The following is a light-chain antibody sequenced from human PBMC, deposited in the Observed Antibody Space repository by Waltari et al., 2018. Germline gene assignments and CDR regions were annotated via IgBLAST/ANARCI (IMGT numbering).Light chain of an antibody. V-gene: IGLV2-11*01. Sequence: QSALTQPRSVSGSPGQSVTISCTGTSSDVGAYQYVSWYQQHPGQAPKLMIYDVSKRPSGVPDRFSGSKSGNTASLTISGLQAEDEADYYCCSYAGTYTWVFGGGTKLTVL. CDR3: CSYAGTYTWV. J-gene: IGLJ3*02. CDR2: DVS. CDR1: SSDVGAYQY.